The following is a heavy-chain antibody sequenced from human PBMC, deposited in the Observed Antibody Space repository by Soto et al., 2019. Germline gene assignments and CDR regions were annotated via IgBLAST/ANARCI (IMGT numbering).Heavy chain of an antibody. Sequence: VNPTETLTLTCTFSGFSLTSPGMCVSWIRQSSGKALEWLALIERDDDDKYYSTSLKTRLTISKDTRKNQVVLTMANMEPADTATYYCARSIRGPRRFNGMDVWGQGTTVTVSS. J-gene: IGHJ6*02. D-gene: IGHD1-20*01. V-gene: IGHV2-70*13. CDR1: GFSLTSPGMC. CDR2: IERDDDDK. CDR3: ARSIRGPRRFNGMDV.